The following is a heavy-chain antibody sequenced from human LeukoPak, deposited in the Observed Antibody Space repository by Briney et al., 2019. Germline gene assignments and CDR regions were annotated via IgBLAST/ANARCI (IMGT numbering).Heavy chain of an antibody. V-gene: IGHV1-24*01. D-gene: IGHD3-22*01. CDR3: ATPDDSSGYYSLDFDY. Sequence: GASVKVSCKVSGYTLTELSMHWVRQAPGKGLEWMGGFDPEDGETIYAQKFQGRVTMTEDTSTDTAYMELSSLRSEDTAVYYCATPDDSSGYYSLDFDYWGQGTLVTVSS. CDR1: GYTLTELS. CDR2: FDPEDGET. J-gene: IGHJ4*02.